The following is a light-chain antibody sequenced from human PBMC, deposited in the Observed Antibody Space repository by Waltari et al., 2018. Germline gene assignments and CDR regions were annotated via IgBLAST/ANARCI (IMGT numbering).Light chain of an antibody. CDR1: SSDVGSYDL. CDR3: CSYAGSSILV. Sequence: QSALTQPASVSGSPGQSITISCTGTSSDVGSYDLVSWYQQHPGKAPKVMIYEVTKRPSEISNRFSGSKSGNTASMTISGLQAEDEADYYCCSYAGSSILVFGGGTKLTVL. V-gene: IGLV2-23*02. CDR2: EVT. J-gene: IGLJ2*01.